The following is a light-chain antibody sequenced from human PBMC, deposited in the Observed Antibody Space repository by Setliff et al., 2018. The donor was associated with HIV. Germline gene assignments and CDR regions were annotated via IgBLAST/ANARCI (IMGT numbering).Light chain of an antibody. Sequence: QSALTQPPSASGSPGQSVAISCTGTSSDIGSHNHVSWYQQYPGKAPKLMIYELSQRPSGVPDRFSGSKSGNTASLTVSGLQAEDEADYYCASYAGDGVHDIYVFGTGTQLTVL. CDR3: ASYAGDGVHDIYV. V-gene: IGLV2-8*01. CDR1: SSDIGSHNH. CDR2: ELS. J-gene: IGLJ1*01.